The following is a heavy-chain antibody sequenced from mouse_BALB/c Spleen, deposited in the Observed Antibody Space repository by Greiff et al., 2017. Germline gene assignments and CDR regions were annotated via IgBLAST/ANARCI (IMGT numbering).Heavy chain of an antibody. Sequence: EVKVEESGPGLVKPSQSLSLTCTVTGYSITSDYAWNWIRQFPGNKLEWMGYISYSGSTSYNPSLKSRISITRDTSKNQFFLQLNSVTTEDTATYYCARGAGAMDYWGQGTSVTVSS. CDR1: GYSITSDYA. J-gene: IGHJ4*01. CDR2: ISYSGST. CDR3: ARGAGAMDY. V-gene: IGHV3-2*02.